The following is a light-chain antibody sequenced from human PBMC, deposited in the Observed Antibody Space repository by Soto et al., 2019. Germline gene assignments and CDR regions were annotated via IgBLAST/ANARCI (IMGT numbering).Light chain of an antibody. CDR3: QSYDSSLSAVV. J-gene: IGLJ2*01. V-gene: IGLV1-40*01. CDR2: VNS. CDR1: SSNIGAGYD. Sequence: QSVLTQPPSVSGAPGQRVTLSCTGSSSNIGAGYDVHWYQQLPGTAPKLLIYVNSNRPSGVPDRFSGSKSGTSASLAITGLQAEDEAEYYCQSYDSSLSAVVFGGGTKLTVL.